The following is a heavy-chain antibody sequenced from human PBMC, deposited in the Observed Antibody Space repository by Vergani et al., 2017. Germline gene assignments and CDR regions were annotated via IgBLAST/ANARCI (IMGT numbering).Heavy chain of an antibody. CDR2: IVVGSGNT. J-gene: IGHJ6*03. V-gene: IGHV1-58*02. Sequence: QMQLVQSGPDVKKPGTSVKVSCKASGFTFTRSAMQWVRQARGQRLDWIGWIVVGSGNTNYAQKFQERVTITRDMSTSTAYMELSSLRSEDTAVYYCAGGRRIYSNYFYYYYMDVWGK. D-gene: IGHD4-11*01. CDR3: AGGRRIYSNYFYYYYMDV. CDR1: GFTFTRSA.